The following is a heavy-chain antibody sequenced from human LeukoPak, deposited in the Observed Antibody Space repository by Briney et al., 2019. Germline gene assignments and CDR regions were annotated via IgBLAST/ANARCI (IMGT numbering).Heavy chain of an antibody. V-gene: IGHV1-69*05. CDR1: GDTFSSYA. D-gene: IGHD5-24*01. Sequence: SVKVSCKASGDTFSSYAISWVRQAPGQGLEWMGGIIPMLGTADYARKFQGRVTITTDESTSTAYMELSSLRSEDTAVYYCARGVGMATTNFDYWGQGTLVTVSS. CDR3: ARGVGMATTNFDY. J-gene: IGHJ4*02. CDR2: IIPMLGTA.